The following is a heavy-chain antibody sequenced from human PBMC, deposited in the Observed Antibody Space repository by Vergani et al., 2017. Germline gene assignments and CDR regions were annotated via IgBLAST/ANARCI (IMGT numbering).Heavy chain of an antibody. D-gene: IGHD4-23*01. CDR1: GFTFSSYW. Sequence: EVQLVESGGGLVQPGGSLRLSCAASGFTFSSYWMSWVRQAPGKGLEWVANIKQDGSEKYYVDSVKGRFTISRDNAKNSLYLQMNSLRAEDTAVYYCTRHRTTVVTDAFDIWGRGTMVTVSS. V-gene: IGHV3-7*01. CDR3: TRHRTTVVTDAFDI. CDR2: IKQDGSEK. J-gene: IGHJ3*02.